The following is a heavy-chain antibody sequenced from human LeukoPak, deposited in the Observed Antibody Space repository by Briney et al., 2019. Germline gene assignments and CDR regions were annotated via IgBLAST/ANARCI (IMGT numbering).Heavy chain of an antibody. CDR1: GFTFSSYA. CDR3: ARDYYYYMDV. Sequence: GGSLRLSCAASGFTFSSYAMHWVRQAPGKGLERVAVISYDGSNKYYADSVKGRFTISRDNSKNTLYLQMNSLRAEDTAVYYCARDYYYYMDVWGKGTTVTVFS. J-gene: IGHJ6*03. V-gene: IGHV3-30*01. CDR2: ISYDGSNK.